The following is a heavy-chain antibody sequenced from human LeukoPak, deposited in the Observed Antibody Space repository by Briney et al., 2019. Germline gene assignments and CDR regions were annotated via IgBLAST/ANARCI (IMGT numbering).Heavy chain of an antibody. V-gene: IGHV3-23*01. CDR3: AIETGGYFDY. J-gene: IGHJ4*02. D-gene: IGHD2-8*02. CDR1: GFTFSSYA. CDR2: ISGSGGST. Sequence: GGSLRLSCAASGFTFSSYAMSGVRQAPGKGLEGVSAISGSGGSTYYADSVKGRFTISRDNSKNTLYLQMNSLSAEDTAVYYCAIETGGYFDYWGQGTLVTVSS.